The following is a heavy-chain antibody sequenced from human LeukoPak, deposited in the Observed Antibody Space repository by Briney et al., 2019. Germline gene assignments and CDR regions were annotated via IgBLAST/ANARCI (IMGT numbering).Heavy chain of an antibody. CDR1: GGSISSYH. CDR3: ARDRGSGYYLSYFDY. J-gene: IGHJ4*02. D-gene: IGHD3-22*01. CDR2: IYYSGSA. V-gene: IGHV4-59*12. Sequence: PSETLSLTCPVSGGSISSYHWNWIRQPPGKGLEWIGYIYYSGSANYNPSLKSRVTISVDASKNRFSLKLSSVTAADTAVYYCARDRGSGYYLSYFDYWGQGTLVTVSS.